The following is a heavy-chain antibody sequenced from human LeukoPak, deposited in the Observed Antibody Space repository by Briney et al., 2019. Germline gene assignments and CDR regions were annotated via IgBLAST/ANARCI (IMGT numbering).Heavy chain of an antibody. V-gene: IGHV3-33*08. J-gene: IGHJ4*02. CDR1: GFTFSSYA. CDR3: ARDFTYGGKSPIDY. CDR2: IYYDGNNK. Sequence: GGSLRLSCAASGFTFSSYAMSWVRQAPGKGLEWVAVIYYDGNNKYYADSVKGRFTISRDNSKNTLYLQMNSLRAEDTAVYYCARDFTYGGKSPIDYWGQGALVTVSS. D-gene: IGHD4-23*01.